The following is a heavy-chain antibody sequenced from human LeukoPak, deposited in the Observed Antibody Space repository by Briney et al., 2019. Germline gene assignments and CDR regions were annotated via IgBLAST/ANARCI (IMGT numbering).Heavy chain of an antibody. D-gene: IGHD2-15*01. Sequence: SETLSLTCTVSGASINSHYWSWIRQPAGKGLEWIGLIYNSGSTNYNSSLQSRVTMSVDTSKHQFSLNLSSVTAADTAVYYCARALNPLPGTYYFDYWGEGTLVTVSS. CDR2: IYNSGST. CDR3: ARALNPLPGTYYFDY. J-gene: IGHJ4*02. CDR1: GASINSHY. V-gene: IGHV4-4*07.